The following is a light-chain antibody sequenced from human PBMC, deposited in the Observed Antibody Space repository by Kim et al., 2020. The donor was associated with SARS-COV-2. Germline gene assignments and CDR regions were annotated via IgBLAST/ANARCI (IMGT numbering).Light chain of an antibody. CDR2: EVN. Sequence: GQSVTLSFTGTSSDVGSYNRVSWYQQTPGTAPQLMIYEVNNRPSGVPDRFSGSKPGNAASPTIPGLQAEDEADYYCSSYTSSRTLVFGGGTQLTVL. V-gene: IGLV2-18*02. CDR1: SSDVGSYNR. J-gene: IGLJ2*01. CDR3: SSYTSSRTLV.